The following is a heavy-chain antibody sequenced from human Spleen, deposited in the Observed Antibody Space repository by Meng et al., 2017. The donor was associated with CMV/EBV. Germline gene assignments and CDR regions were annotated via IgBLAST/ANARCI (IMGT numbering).Heavy chain of an antibody. CDR2: IYSGGSST. CDR1: FSSYA. D-gene: IGHD2-15*01. Sequence: FSSYAMSWVRRAPGKGLEWVALIYSGGSSTRYTDSVKGRFTIPRDNSKNTLYLQMNSLRAEDTAVYYCAKVLAYCSGGSCPPYFDYWGQGTLVTVSS. CDR3: AKVLAYCSGGSCPPYFDY. V-gene: IGHV3-23*03. J-gene: IGHJ4*02.